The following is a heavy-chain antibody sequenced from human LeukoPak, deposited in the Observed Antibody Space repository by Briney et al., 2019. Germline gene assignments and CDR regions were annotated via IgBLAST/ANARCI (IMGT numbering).Heavy chain of an antibody. D-gene: IGHD3-10*01. CDR3: ARAYGSGSYRSYYYYYYMDV. V-gene: IGHV4-34*01. J-gene: IGHJ6*03. CDR1: GGSFSGYY. Sequence: SETVSLTCAVYGGSFSGYYWSWIRQPPGKGLEWIGEINHSGSTNYNPSLKSRVTISVDTSKNQFSLKLSSVTAADTAVYYCARAYGSGSYRSYYYYYYMDVWGKGTTVTVSS. CDR2: INHSGST.